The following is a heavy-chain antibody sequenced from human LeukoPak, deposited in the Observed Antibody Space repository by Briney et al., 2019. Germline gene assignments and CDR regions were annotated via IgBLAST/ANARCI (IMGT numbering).Heavy chain of an antibody. Sequence: SSVKVSRKASGGTFSSYAISWVRQAPGQGLEWMGGIIPIFGTANYAQKFQGRVTITADESTSTAYMELSSLRSEDTAVYYCARVRNFWSSYYPYYFDYWGQGTLVTVSS. CDR1: GGTFSSYA. CDR2: IIPIFGTA. CDR3: ARVRNFWSSYYPYYFDY. D-gene: IGHD3-3*01. V-gene: IGHV1-69*01. J-gene: IGHJ4*02.